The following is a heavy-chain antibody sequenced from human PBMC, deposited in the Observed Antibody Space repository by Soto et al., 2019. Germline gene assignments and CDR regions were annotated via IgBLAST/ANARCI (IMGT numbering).Heavy chain of an antibody. CDR2: INTNTGNP. J-gene: IGHJ4*02. Sequence: QVQLVQSGSELKKPGASVKVSCKASGYTFTSYAMNWVRQAPGQGLEWMGWINTNTGNPTYAQGFTGRFVFSLDTSVSTAYLQICSLKAEDTAVDYCARGDAGYDFWSGYPPKGQQLGGVDYWGQGTLVTVSS. V-gene: IGHV7-4-1*01. CDR1: GYTFTSYA. D-gene: IGHD3-3*01. CDR3: ARGDAGYDFWSGYPPKGQQLGGVDY.